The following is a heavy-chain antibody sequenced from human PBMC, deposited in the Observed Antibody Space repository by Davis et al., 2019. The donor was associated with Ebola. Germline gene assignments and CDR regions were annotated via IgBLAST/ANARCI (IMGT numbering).Heavy chain of an antibody. D-gene: IGHD3-22*01. CDR1: GGSISSGDYY. CDR3: ARDDYDSRGFDY. J-gene: IGHJ4*02. CDR2: IYYSGIT. V-gene: IGHV4-30-4*01. Sequence: PSETLSLTCTVSGGSISSGDYYWSWIRQPPGGGLEWIGYIYYSGITYYNPSLKSRVTMSVDTSKNQFSLKLRSVTAADTAVYYCARDDYDSRGFDYWGLGALVTVSS.